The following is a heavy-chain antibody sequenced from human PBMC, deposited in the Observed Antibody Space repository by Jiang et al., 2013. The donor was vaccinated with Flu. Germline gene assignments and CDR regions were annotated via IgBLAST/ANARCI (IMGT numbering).Heavy chain of an antibody. D-gene: IGHD2-15*01. J-gene: IGHJ4*02. Sequence: GSGLVKPSQTLSLTCSVSGASIKSGGYYWSWIRHHPGRGLEWIGYIFYSGTTYYNPSLESLVTISIDTSKSQFSLKLSSVTAADTAVYYCARSVCSGGSCYKFDYWGQGTLVTVSS. CDR2: IFYSGTT. CDR1: GASIKSGGYY. V-gene: IGHV4-31*01. CDR3: ARSVCSGGSCYKFDY.